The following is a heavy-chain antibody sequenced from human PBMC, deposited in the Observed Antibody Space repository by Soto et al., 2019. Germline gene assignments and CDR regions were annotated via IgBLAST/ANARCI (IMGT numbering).Heavy chain of an antibody. Sequence: QVPLVESGGGVVQPGTSLRLSCAASGFLFSRFGMHWVRQAPGKGLEWVAVIVNHGGRKDYAESVRGRFTISRDNSRNTLFLEMSSLRVEDTAIYYGERDDEYDDNGLDYWGQGTLVTVSS. CDR2: IVNHGGRK. J-gene: IGHJ4*02. V-gene: IGHV3-33*01. CDR3: ERDDEYDDNGLDY. D-gene: IGHD1-1*01. CDR1: GFLFSRFG.